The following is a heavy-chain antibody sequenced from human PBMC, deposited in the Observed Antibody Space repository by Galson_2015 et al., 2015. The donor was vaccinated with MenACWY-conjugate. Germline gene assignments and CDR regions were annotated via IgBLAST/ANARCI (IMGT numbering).Heavy chain of an antibody. CDR2: IKQDASEN. CDR3: ARGPRYGAFDI. Sequence: SLRLSCAASGFSFSGSWMSWVRQAPGKGLEWVANIKQDASENYYVDSVKGRIAIFSDNANTSLYLQMNSLGAEDTAVYYCARGPRYGAFDIWGQGTMVTVSS. CDR1: GFSFSGSW. D-gene: IGHD4-17*01. V-gene: IGHV3-7*03. J-gene: IGHJ3*02.